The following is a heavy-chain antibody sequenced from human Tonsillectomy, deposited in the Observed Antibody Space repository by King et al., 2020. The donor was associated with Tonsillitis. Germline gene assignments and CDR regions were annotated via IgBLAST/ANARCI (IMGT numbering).Heavy chain of an antibody. Sequence: QLVQSGGGVVQPGRSLRLSCAASGFTFSSYGMHWVRQAPGKGLEWVAVISYDGSNKYYADSVKGRFTISRDNSKNTLYLQMNSLRAEDTAVYYCATLFGESFSIDPWGQGTLVTVSS. CDR3: ATLFGESFSIDP. CDR2: ISYDGSNK. D-gene: IGHD3-10*02. CDR1: GFTFSSYG. J-gene: IGHJ5*02. V-gene: IGHV3-33*05.